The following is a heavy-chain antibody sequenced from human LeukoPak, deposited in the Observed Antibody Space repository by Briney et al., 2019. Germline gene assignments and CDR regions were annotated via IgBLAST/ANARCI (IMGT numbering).Heavy chain of an antibody. J-gene: IGHJ6*03. CDR3: ASPGYCSSTSCYNGGYYYMDV. CDR2: IIPIFGTA. D-gene: IGHD2-2*02. V-gene: IGHV1-69*13. CDR1: GGTFSSYA. Sequence: SVKVSCKASGGTFSSYAISWVRPAPGQGLEWMGGIIPIFGTANYAQKFRGRVTITADESTSTAYMELSSLRSEDTAVYYCASPGYCSSTSCYNGGYYYMDVWGKGTTVTVSS.